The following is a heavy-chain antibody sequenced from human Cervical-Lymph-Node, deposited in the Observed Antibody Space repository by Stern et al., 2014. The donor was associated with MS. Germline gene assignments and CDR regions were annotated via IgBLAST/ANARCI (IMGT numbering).Heavy chain of an antibody. Sequence: VQLVESGGGVVQPGMSLRLSCAASGFTFSSQAMHWVRQAPGKGLEWVAVIWNDGSHEYYADSVKGRFSISRDNSKNTLFLRMDSLRVDDTAVYYCARPNSLCRACPPGGSWGQGTLVTVSS. CDR3: ARPNSLCRACPPGGS. D-gene: IGHD2-8*01. CDR1: GFTFSSQA. J-gene: IGHJ5*02. CDR2: IWNDGSHE. V-gene: IGHV3-33*01.